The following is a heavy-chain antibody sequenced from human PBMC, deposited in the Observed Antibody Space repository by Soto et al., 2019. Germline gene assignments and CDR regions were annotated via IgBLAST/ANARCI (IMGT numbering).Heavy chain of an antibody. CDR3: AKGSCSSASCRYEY. CDR1: GFTFSSYA. CDR2: ISGSGGTT. Sequence: VQLLESGGGLVQPGGSLRLSCAASGFTFSSYAMSWVRQAPGKGLEWVSGISGSGGTTYYADSVKGRFTISRDNSKNTVYLQMNSLRAEDTAVYYCAKGSCSSASCRYEYWGQGTLVTVSS. D-gene: IGHD2-2*01. J-gene: IGHJ4*02. V-gene: IGHV3-23*01.